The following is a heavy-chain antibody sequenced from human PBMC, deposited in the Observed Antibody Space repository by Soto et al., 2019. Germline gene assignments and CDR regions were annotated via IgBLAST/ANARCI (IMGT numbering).Heavy chain of an antibody. Sequence: QVQLAQSGAEVQKPGASVKVACKTSGYSFTYSDINWVCQAPGQGLEWMGWVNPKTGATGSAVQFKGRLIMTSDTATTTVFMELRGLRSEDTAGYYCARVKGYGSGSEGFDHWGQGTMVTVSS. CDR3: ARVKGYGSGSEGFDH. CDR1: GYSFTYSD. CDR2: VNPKTGAT. J-gene: IGHJ4*02. D-gene: IGHD3-10*01. V-gene: IGHV1-8*01.